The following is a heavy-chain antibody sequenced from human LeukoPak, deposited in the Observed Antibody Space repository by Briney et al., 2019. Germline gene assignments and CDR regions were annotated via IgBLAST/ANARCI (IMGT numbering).Heavy chain of an antibody. CDR1: GGSISSSSYY. J-gene: IGHJ3*02. CDR3: ASKTGMDAFDI. CDR2: IYYSGST. Sequence: SETLSLTCTVSGGSISSSSYYWGWIRQPPGKGLEWIGSIYYSGSTYYNPSLKSRVTISVDTSKNQFSLKLSSVTAADTAVYYCASKTGMDAFDIWSQGTMVTVYS. D-gene: IGHD6-13*01. V-gene: IGHV4-39*01.